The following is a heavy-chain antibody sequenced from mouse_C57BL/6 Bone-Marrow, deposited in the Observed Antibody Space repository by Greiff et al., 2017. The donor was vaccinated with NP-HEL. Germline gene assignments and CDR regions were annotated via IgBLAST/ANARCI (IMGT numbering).Heavy chain of an antibody. Sequence: VQLQQSGAELVRPGASVKLSCTVSGFNIKDDYMHWVKQRPEQGLEWIGWIDPENGATAYASQFQGKATITADTSSNTAYLQLSSLTSEDTAVYYCTTCGSSPYAMDYWGQGTSVTVSS. V-gene: IGHV14-4*01. J-gene: IGHJ4*01. CDR2: IDPENGAT. CDR3: TTCGSSPYAMDY. D-gene: IGHD1-1*01. CDR1: GFNIKDDY.